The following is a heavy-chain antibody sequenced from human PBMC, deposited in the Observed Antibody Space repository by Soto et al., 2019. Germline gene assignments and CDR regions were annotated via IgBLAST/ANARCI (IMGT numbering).Heavy chain of an antibody. CDR2: ISGSGGST. CDR3: AKAKTYWSGGSCPSTEYFDY. D-gene: IGHD2-15*01. CDR1: GFTFSSYA. Sequence: EVQLLESGGGLVQPGGSLRLSCAASGFTFSSYAMSWVRQAPGKGLEWVSAISGSGGSTYYADSVKGRFTISRDNSKNTLYLQMNSLRAEDTAVYYCAKAKTYWSGGSCPSTEYFDYCGQGTLVTVSS. J-gene: IGHJ4*02. V-gene: IGHV3-23*01.